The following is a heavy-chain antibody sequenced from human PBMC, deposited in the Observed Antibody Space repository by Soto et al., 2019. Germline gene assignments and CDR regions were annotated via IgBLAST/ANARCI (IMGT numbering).Heavy chain of an antibody. J-gene: IGHJ6*02. D-gene: IGHD3-10*01. Sequence: GGYLRHSCAASGFTLSSYAMSWVRKAQGKGLEWVSAISGSGGSTYYADSVKGRFTISRDNSKNTLYLQMNSLRAEDTAVYYCAKVNYGSGSYYYYGMDVWGQGT. CDR2: ISGSGGST. CDR3: AKVNYGSGSYYYYGMDV. CDR1: GFTLSSYA. V-gene: IGHV3-23*01.